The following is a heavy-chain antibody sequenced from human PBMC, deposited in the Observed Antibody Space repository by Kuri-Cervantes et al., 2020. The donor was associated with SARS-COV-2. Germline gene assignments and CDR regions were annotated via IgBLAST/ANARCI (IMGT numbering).Heavy chain of an antibody. V-gene: IGHV3-7*02. D-gene: IGHD6-13*01. Sequence: GESLKISCAASGFTFSSYWMSWVRQAPGKGLEWVANIKQDGSEKYYVDSVKGRFTISRDNAKNSLYLQMNSLRAEDTAVYYCARCYSSSWYHYYYMDVWGKGTTVTVSS. CDR1: GFTFSSYW. CDR3: ARCYSSSWYHYYYMDV. CDR2: IKQDGSEK. J-gene: IGHJ6*03.